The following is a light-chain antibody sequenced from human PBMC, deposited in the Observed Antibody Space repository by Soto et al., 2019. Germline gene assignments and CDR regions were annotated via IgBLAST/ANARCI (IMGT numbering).Light chain of an antibody. CDR3: QQLNSYPL. Sequence: AIRMTQSPSSLSASTGDRVTITCRASQGISSYLAWYQQKPGKAPKLLIYAASTLQSGVPSRFSGSGSGTDFTLTISCLQSEDFATYYCQQLNSYPLFGQGTRLEIK. CDR1: QGISSY. CDR2: AAS. J-gene: IGKJ5*01. V-gene: IGKV1-8*01.